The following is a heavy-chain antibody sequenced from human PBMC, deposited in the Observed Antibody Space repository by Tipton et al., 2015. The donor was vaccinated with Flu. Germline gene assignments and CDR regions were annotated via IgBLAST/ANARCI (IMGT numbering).Heavy chain of an antibody. CDR3: VRIGDYSGAF. D-gene: IGHD2-15*01. CDR1: GGPIWDYY. J-gene: IGHJ4*02. CDR2: IHNSEIT. V-gene: IGHV4-59*08. Sequence: TLSLTCTVSGGPIWDYYWTWIRQAPGTGLEWIGYIHNSEITKYNPSLKSRVTISEDTSKNQFSLRLTSVTAADTAVYYCVRIGDYSGAFWGRGTLVTVSS.